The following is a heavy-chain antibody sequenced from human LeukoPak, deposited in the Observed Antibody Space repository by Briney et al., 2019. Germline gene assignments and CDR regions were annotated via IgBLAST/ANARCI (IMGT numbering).Heavy chain of an antibody. V-gene: IGHV3-53*01. CDR2: IYSGGST. Sequence: GGSLSLSCAASGFTFTSYAMSWVRQAPKKGLEWVSVIYSGGSTYYADSVKGRFTISRDNSKNTLYLQMNSLRAEDTAVYYCARDAANLGAFDIWGQGTMVTVSS. CDR1: GFTFTSYA. CDR3: ARDAANLGAFDI. J-gene: IGHJ3*02.